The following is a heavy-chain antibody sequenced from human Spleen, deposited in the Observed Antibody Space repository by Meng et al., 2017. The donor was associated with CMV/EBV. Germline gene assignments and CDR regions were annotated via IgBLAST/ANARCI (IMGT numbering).Heavy chain of an antibody. CDR2: ISQDGSQK. V-gene: IGHV3-7*01. CDR1: GVTFSQHW. Sequence: GSLRLSCAASGVTFSQHWMSWVRQAAGKGPECVATISQDGSQKYFVDSVKGRFTISRDNAKNSLFLQINSLRAEDTAVYYCARGGFTGGTYEDVGNRFDPWGQGTLVTVSS. CDR3: ARGGFTGGTYEDVGNRFDP. J-gene: IGHJ5*02. D-gene: IGHD1-26*01.